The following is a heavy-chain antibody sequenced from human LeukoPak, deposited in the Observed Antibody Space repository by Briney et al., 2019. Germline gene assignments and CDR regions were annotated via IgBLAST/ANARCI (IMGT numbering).Heavy chain of an antibody. D-gene: IGHD3-22*01. V-gene: IGHV1-3*01. J-gene: IGHJ4*02. CDR2: INAGNGNT. Sequence: ASVKVSCKASGYTFTSYAMHWVRQAPGQRLEWMGWINAGNGNTKYSQKFQGRVTITRDTSASTAYMELSSLRSEDTAVYYCATGLAPEDREYYYDREGWGQGTLVTVSS. CDR1: GYTFTSYA. CDR3: ATGLAPEDREYYYDREG.